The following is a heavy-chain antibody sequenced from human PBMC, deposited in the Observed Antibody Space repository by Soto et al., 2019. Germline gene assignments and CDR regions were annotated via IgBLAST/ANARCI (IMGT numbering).Heavy chain of an antibody. D-gene: IGHD6-13*01. CDR2: IIPIFGTA. J-gene: IGHJ5*02. CDR1: GGTFSSYA. V-gene: IGHV1-69*01. CDR3: ASYVAAAGLGLNCFDP. Sequence: QVQLVQSGAEVKKPGSSVKVSCKASGGTFSSYAISWVRQAPGQGLEWMGGIIPIFGTANYAQKFQGRVTITADESTSTAYMELSSLRSEDTAVYYCASYVAAAGLGLNCFDPWGQGTLVTVSS.